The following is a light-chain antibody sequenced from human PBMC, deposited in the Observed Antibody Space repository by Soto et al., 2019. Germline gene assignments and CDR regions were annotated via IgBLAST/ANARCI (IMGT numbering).Light chain of an antibody. CDR3: MQALQTPS. CDR2: LGS. Sequence: DIVITHTPLSLPVTPVDPASISFMSSQILLHSNGYNYLDWYLQKPGQSPQLLIFLGSNRASGVPDRFSGSGSGKDFTLKISRVEAEDVGVYYCMQALQTPSFGGGTKVDI. CDR1: QILLHSNGYNY. V-gene: IGKV2-28*01. J-gene: IGKJ4*01.